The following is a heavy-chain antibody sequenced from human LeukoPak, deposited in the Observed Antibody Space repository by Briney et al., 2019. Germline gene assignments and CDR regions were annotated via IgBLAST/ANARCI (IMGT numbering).Heavy chain of an antibody. V-gene: IGHV4-4*02. Sequence: SENPAPTCAVPGGPLGSSKWGRWGRPPPGEGPGWDGGIYHSGSTNYNPSLKSRVTISVDKSENQFFLKLTSVTAADTAVYYCARGDHVSGSYTWFDPWGQGTLVTVSS. J-gene: IGHJ5*02. D-gene: IGHD3-10*01. CDR3: ARGDHVSGSYTWFDP. CDR1: GGPLGSSKW. CDR2: IYHSGST.